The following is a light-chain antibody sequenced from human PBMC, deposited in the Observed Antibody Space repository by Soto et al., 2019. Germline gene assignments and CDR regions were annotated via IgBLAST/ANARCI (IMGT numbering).Light chain of an antibody. V-gene: IGLV2-8*01. CDR2: EVT. J-gene: IGLJ2*01. CDR3: SSYAGSNKGVL. CDR1: SSDVGAFNF. Sequence: QSALTQPPSASGSPGQSVTISCTGTSSDVGAFNFVSWYQQPPGKAPKLVIYEVTKLPSGVPDRFSGSKSGDTASLTVSGLQPEDEAHYFCSSYAGSNKGVLFGGGTQLTVL.